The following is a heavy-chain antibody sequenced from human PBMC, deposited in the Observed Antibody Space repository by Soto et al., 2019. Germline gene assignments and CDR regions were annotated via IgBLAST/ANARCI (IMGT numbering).Heavy chain of an antibody. CDR2: ISASGSDT. V-gene: IGHV3-23*01. CDR3: AKTIVPAGIDAFDV. Sequence: EVQLLESGGDLIQAGGSLRLSCPASGFTLSSYALTWVRQGPGKGLEWVSVISASGSDTFFRDSVKGRFTISRDTSKNTLYLQMNSLRVEDTAVYYCAKTIVPAGIDAFDVWGRGTMVTVSS. D-gene: IGHD2-2*02. CDR1: GFTLSSYA. J-gene: IGHJ3*01.